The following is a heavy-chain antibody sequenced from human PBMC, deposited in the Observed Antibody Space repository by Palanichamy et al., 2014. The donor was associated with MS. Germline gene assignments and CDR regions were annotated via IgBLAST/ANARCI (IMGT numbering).Heavy chain of an antibody. V-gene: IGHV1-18*04. CDR3: ARDSIAARPGFFDP. D-gene: IGHD6-6*01. Sequence: QVQLVQSGAEVKKPGASVKVSCKASGYTFSVYGINWVRQAPGQGLEWMGWISAYNGDTNYAQRLQGRVTMTTDTSTSTAYMELRSLRSDDTAVYFCARDSIAARPGFFDPWGQGTLVTVSS. CDR2: ISAYNGDT. J-gene: IGHJ5*02. CDR1: GYTFSVYG.